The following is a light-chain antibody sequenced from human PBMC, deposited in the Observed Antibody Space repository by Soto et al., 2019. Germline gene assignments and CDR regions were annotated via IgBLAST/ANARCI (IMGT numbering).Light chain of an antibody. CDR3: CSYAGSYTGV. CDR2: DIN. Sequence: QSALTQPRSVSGSPGQSVTISCSGTSSDVGSYNYVSWYQQHPDKAPKLMIYDINKRPSGVPDRFSGSKSGNTASLTISGLQAEDEADYYCCSYAGSYTGVFGGGTQLTVL. V-gene: IGLV2-11*01. J-gene: IGLJ2*01. CDR1: SSDVGSYNY.